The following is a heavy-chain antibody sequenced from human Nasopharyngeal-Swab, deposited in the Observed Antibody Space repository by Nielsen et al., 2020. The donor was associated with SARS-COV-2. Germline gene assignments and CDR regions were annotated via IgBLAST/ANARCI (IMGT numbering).Heavy chain of an antibody. J-gene: IGHJ4*02. Sequence: GGSLRLSCAASGFTFSGYDMHWVRQATGKGLEWVSAIATAGDTYYPGSVKGRFTISRENAKNSLYLQMNSLRAGDTAVYYCARGDYGDYYYFDYWGQGTLVTVSS. CDR1: GFTFSGYD. V-gene: IGHV3-13*01. CDR3: ARGDYGDYYYFDY. D-gene: IGHD4-17*01. CDR2: IATAGDT.